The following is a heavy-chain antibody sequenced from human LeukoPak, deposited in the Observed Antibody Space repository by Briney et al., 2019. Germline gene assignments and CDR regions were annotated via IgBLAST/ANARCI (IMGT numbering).Heavy chain of an antibody. CDR1: GGSISSYY. D-gene: IGHD3-10*01. Sequence: PSETLSLTCSVSGGSISSYYWSWIRQPPGKGLEWIGYIYYSGSTNYNPSLKSRVTISVDTSKNQFSLKLSSVSAADTAVYYCARDYGSGDNDYFDYWGQGTLVTVSS. J-gene: IGHJ4*02. CDR3: ARDYGSGDNDYFDY. V-gene: IGHV4-59*12. CDR2: IYYSGST.